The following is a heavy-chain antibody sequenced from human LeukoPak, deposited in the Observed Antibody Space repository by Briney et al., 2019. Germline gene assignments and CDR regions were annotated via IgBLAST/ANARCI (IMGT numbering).Heavy chain of an antibody. CDR1: GGSISSYY. D-gene: IGHD3-22*01. V-gene: IGHV4-59*08. CDR3: ARGTVYYDSSGYYYAS. CDR2: IYYSGST. Sequence: PSETLSLTCTVSGGSISSYYWSWIRQPPGKGLEWIGYIYYSGSTNYNPSLKSRVTISVDTSKNQFSLKLSSVTAADTAVYYCARGTVYYDSSGYYYASWGQGTLVTVSS. J-gene: IGHJ5*02.